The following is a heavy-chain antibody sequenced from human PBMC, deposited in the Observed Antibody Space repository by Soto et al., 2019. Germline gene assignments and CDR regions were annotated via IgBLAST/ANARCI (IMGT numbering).Heavy chain of an antibody. CDR1: GFSLSTNGVG. CDR3: AHRRARTAGRDDAYDV. Sequence: QITLKESGPTLVKPTQTLTLTCIFSGFSLSTNGVGVGWIRQPPGKSLEWLALIYWDDDKRYSPSLKSRLTRTKDTSNNQVVLTMTNMDPVDTATYYCAHRRARTAGRDDAYDVWGQGTLVVVSS. J-gene: IGHJ3*01. CDR2: IYWDDDK. V-gene: IGHV2-5*02. D-gene: IGHD6-6*01.